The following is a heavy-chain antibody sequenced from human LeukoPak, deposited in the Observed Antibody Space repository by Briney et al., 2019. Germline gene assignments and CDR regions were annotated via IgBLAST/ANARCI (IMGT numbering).Heavy chain of an antibody. V-gene: IGHV4-61*02. D-gene: IGHD1-26*01. Sequence: SQTLSLTCTVSGGSISSGSYYWSWIRQPAGKGLEWIGRIYTSGSTSYSPSLRSRVTMSVDTSKNQFSLKLSSVTAADTAVYYCARDVGGSYSDDPYYFDYWGQGTLVTVSS. CDR1: GGSISSGSYY. CDR2: IYTSGST. J-gene: IGHJ4*02. CDR3: ARDVGGSYSDDPYYFDY.